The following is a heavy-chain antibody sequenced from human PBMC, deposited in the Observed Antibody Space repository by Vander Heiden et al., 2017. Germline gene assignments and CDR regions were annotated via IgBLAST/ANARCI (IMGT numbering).Heavy chain of an antibody. J-gene: IGHJ6*02. CDR2: ISYDGSNK. D-gene: IGHD5-12*01. Sequence: QVQLVESGGGVVQPGRSLRLSCAASGSTFSSYAMHWVRQAPGKGLEWVAVISYDGSNKYYADSVKGRFTISRDNSKNTLYLQMNSLRAEDTAVYYCARDPLLRFYYGMDVWGQGTTVTVSS. CDR3: ARDPLLRFYYGMDV. CDR1: GSTFSSYA. V-gene: IGHV3-30-3*01.